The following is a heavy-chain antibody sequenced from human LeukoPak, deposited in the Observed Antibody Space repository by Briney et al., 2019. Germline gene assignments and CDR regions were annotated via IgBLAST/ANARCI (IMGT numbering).Heavy chain of an antibody. CDR3: ARGGGLDV. Sequence: GGSLRFSCAASGFTFSSYWMNWARQAPGKGLEWVASINHNGNVNYYVDSVKGRFTISRDNAKNSLYLQMSNLRAEDTAVYFCARGGGLDVWGQGATVTVSS. CDR2: INHNGNVN. V-gene: IGHV3-7*03. D-gene: IGHD3-16*01. CDR1: GFTFSSYW. J-gene: IGHJ6*02.